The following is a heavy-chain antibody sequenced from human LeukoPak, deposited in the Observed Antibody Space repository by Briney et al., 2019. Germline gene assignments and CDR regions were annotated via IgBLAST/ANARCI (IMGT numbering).Heavy chain of an antibody. CDR2: INPSAGGI. V-gene: IGHV1-46*01. CDR3: ARARPDSSGWYQRPFDY. J-gene: IGHJ4*02. Sequence: APVKVSCKASGYSFTSYFMHWVRQAPGQGLEWMGIINPSAGGIDYAQKFQGRITMTRDTSTSTVYMELRSLRSEDTAVYYCARARPDSSGWYQRPFDYWGQGTLVTVSS. CDR1: GYSFTSYF. D-gene: IGHD6-19*01.